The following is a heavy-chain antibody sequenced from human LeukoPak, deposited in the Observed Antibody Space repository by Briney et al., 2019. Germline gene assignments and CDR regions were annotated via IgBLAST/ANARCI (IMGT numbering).Heavy chain of an antibody. CDR1: GYTFTSYD. Sequence: ASVKVSCKASGYTFTSYDINWVRQATGQGLEWMGWMNPNSGNTGYAQKFRGRVTMTRNTSISTAYMELSSLRSEDTAVYYCARAQKLWFGELNPWGQGTLVTVSS. J-gene: IGHJ5*02. V-gene: IGHV1-8*01. CDR2: MNPNSGNT. D-gene: IGHD3-10*01. CDR3: ARAQKLWFGELNP.